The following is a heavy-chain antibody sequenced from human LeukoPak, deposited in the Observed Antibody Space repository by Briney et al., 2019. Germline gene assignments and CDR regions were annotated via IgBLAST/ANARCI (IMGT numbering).Heavy chain of an antibody. CDR1: GGSISTYY. CDR3: ARRVASRPVYCFDY. D-gene: IGHD2-15*01. CDR2: VYYSGST. Sequence: PSETLSLTCTVSGGSISTYYWSWIRQPPGKGLEWIGYVYYSGSTKYNPSLTSRVTISVDTSKNQFSLKLSSVTAADTAIYYCARRVASRPVYCFDYWGQGKLVTVSS. V-gene: IGHV4-59*01. J-gene: IGHJ4*02.